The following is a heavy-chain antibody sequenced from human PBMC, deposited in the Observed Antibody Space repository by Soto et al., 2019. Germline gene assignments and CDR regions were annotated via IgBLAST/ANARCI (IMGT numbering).Heavy chain of an antibody. CDR2: ITSSGNTI. CDR3: ARDGIFWNGNWGVDV. Sequence: QVQLVESGGGLVKPGGSLRLSCAASGFTFSDYYMSWIRQAPGKGLEWISYITSSGNTIYYSDSVKGRFTISRDNVKNSLYLQMNSLRVEDTAVYYCARDGIFWNGNWGVDVWGQGTTVTVSS. D-gene: IGHD3-3*01. CDR1: GFTFSDYY. J-gene: IGHJ6*02. V-gene: IGHV3-11*01.